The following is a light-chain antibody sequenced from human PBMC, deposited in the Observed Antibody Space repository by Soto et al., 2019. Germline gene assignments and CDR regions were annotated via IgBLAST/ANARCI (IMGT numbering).Light chain of an antibody. V-gene: IGKV1-33*01. CDR2: DAS. CDR1: QDFSTY. CDR3: QQYDNLRT. Sequence: DIQMTQSPSSLSASVGDRLTITCQASQDFSTYLNWYQQKPGKAPKLLISDASKLEPGVPSRFSGSGSGTHSTFIITSLQPEDIETYYCQQYDNLRTFGQGTKVDIK. J-gene: IGKJ2*01.